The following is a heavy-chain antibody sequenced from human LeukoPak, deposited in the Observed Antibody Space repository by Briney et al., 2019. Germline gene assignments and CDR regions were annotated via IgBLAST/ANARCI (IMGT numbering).Heavy chain of an antibody. D-gene: IGHD2-15*01. V-gene: IGHV4-59*02. CDR3: VIGVGWQPDY. CDR1: GDPVTGYY. CDR2: IYKIGTT. Sequence: SETLSLTLTVLGDPVTGYYLKWVRQPPGKGLEWIGHIYKIGTTNYNPSLKSRLTISADTSKNQFSLKLRSVTAADTAVYYCVIGVGWQPDYWGQGALVTVSS. J-gene: IGHJ4*02.